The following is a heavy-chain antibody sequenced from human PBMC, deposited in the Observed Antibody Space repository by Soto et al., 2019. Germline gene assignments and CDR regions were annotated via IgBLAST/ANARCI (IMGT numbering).Heavy chain of an antibody. CDR3: ARARLESGSWSYYYYYGMDV. CDR1: GYSFTSYW. D-gene: IGHD3-3*01. J-gene: IGHJ6*02. CDR2: IYPGDSDT. V-gene: IGHV5-51*01. Sequence: GESLKISCKGSGYSFTSYWIGWVRQMPGKGLEWMGIIYPGDSDTRYSPSFQGQVTISADKSISTAYLQWSSLKASDTAMYYCARARLESGSWSYYYYYGMDVWGQGTTVTVSS.